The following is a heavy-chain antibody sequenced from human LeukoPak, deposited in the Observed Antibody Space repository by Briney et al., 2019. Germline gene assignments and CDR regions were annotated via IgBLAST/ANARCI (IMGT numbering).Heavy chain of an antibody. D-gene: IGHD5-18*01. CDR3: ARAGGYGELFDY. J-gene: IGHJ4*02. CDR1: GYTFTDYY. Sequence: ASVKVSCKASGYTFTDYYMHWVRQAPGQGLEWMGWINPNSGDTNYAQKFQGRVTMTRDTSISTAYMELSRLRSDDTAVYYCARAGGYGELFDYWGQGTLVTVSS. V-gene: IGHV1-2*02. CDR2: INPNSGDT.